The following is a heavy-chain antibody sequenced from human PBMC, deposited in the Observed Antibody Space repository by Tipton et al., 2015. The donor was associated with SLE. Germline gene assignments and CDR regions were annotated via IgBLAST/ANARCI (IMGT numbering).Heavy chain of an antibody. CDR3: AREGVGAYFDS. CDR1: GFTFSSYW. CDR2: VKQDGTDK. D-gene: IGHD1-26*01. J-gene: IGHJ4*02. V-gene: IGHV3-7*05. Sequence: SLRLSCAASGFTFSSYWMSWVRQAPGKGLEWVAKVKQDGTDKYYVGSVQGRFTLSRDNAMNSLYLEMNRLRADDTAVYYCAREGVGAYFDSWGQGTLVTVSS.